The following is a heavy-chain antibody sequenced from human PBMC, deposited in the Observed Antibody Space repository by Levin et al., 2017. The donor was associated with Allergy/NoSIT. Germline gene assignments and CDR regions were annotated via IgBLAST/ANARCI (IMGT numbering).Heavy chain of an antibody. Sequence: GGSLRLSCAASGFTLSSCGMHWVRQAPGKGLEWVAVVTYDVGNKYYADSVKGRFTISRDDAKNTLYLQMNSLRAEDTAVYYCAKEQSSGWYRTADYWGQGTLVTVSS. CDR2: VTYDVGNK. CDR1: GFTLSSCG. V-gene: IGHV3-30*18. D-gene: IGHD6-19*01. CDR3: AKEQSSGWYRTADY. J-gene: IGHJ4*02.